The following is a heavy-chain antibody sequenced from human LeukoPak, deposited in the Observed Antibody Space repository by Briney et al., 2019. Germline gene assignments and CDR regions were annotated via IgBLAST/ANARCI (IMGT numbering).Heavy chain of an antibody. CDR3: ASYATVTTGGPDY. CDR2: IYPGDSDT. D-gene: IGHD4-17*01. V-gene: IGHV5-51*01. J-gene: IGHJ4*02. Sequence: GESLKISCKGSGYRFTSYWIGWVRQMPGKGLEWMGIIYPGDSDTRYSPSFQGQVTISADKSISTAYLQWSSLKASDTAMYYCASYATVTTGGPDYWGQGTLVTVSS. CDR1: GYRFTSYW.